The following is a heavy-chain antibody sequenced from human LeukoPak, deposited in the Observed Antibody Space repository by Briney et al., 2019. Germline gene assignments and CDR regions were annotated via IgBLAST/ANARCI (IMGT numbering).Heavy chain of an antibody. CDR1: GYSISNGYY. V-gene: IGHV4-38-2*02. J-gene: IGHJ4*02. CDR3: ARAFYSSSWNHKEDFFDF. D-gene: IGHD6-13*01. CDR2: FYHSGST. Sequence: PSETLSLTCTVSGYSISNGYYWGWIRQPPGKGLEWIGSFYHSGSTYYHPSLKSRVTISVDTSKNQFSLKVSSVTAADTAVYYCARAFYSSSWNHKEDFFDFWGQGTLVTVSS.